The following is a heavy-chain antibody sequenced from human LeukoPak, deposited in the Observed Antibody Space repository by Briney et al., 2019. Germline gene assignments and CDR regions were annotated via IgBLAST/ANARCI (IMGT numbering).Heavy chain of an antibody. V-gene: IGHV1-8*01. CDR3: ARGGGCSSTSCLWTLGTKYYYYYMDV. J-gene: IGHJ6*03. CDR1: GYTFTSYD. CDR2: MNPNSGNT. D-gene: IGHD2-2*01. Sequence: ASVKVSCKASGYTFTSYDINWVRQATGQGLEWMGWMNPNSGNTGYAQKFQGRVTMTRNTSISTAYMELSSLRSEDTAVYYCARGGGCSSTSCLWTLGTKYYYYYMDVWGKGTTVTVSS.